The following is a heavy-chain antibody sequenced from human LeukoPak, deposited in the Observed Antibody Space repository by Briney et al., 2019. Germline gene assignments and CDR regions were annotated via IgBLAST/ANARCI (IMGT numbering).Heavy chain of an antibody. V-gene: IGHV3-74*01. Sequence: GGSLRLSCAASGFSFSGYWVHWVRQVPGKGLVWVSQINSDGSSTSYADFVKGRFTISRDNAKNTLYLQMNSLRVEDTAVYYCAKDWHTVTSFDYWGQGTLVTVSS. J-gene: IGHJ4*02. CDR3: AKDWHTVTSFDY. CDR2: INSDGSST. D-gene: IGHD4-17*01. CDR1: GFSFSGYW.